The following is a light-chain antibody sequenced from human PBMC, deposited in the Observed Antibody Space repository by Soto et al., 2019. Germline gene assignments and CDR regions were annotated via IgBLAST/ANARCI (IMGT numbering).Light chain of an antibody. CDR2: DVT. CDR1: SSDVGGFNY. Sequence: QSVLTQPASVSGSPGRSITISCTGTSSDVGGFNYVSWYQQHPGKAPKLMIYDVTNRPSGVSYRFSGSKSGNTASLTISGLQADDEADYYCNSYTSSSTYVFGTGTKVTVL. J-gene: IGLJ1*01. V-gene: IGLV2-14*03. CDR3: NSYTSSSTYV.